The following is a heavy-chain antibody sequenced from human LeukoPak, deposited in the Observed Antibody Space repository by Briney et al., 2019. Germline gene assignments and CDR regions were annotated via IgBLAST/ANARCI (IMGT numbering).Heavy chain of an antibody. CDR3: ARYSGPAYYYGSGKENDY. V-gene: IGHV1-69*06. D-gene: IGHD3-10*01. CDR1: GGTFSSYA. J-gene: IGHJ4*02. CDR2: IIPIFGTA. Sequence: VKVSCKASGGTFSSYAISWVRQAPGQGLEWMGGIIPIFGTANYAQKFQGRVTITADKSTSTAYMELSSLRSEDTAVYYCARYSGPAYYYGSGKENDYWGQGTLVTVSS.